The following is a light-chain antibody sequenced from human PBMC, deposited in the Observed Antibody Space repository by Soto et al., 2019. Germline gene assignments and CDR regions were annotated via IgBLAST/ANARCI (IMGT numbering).Light chain of an antibody. CDR2: GAS. J-gene: IGKJ5*01. CDR3: QQYGSSPALFA. V-gene: IGKV3-20*01. CDR1: QSVSSSY. Sequence: EIVLTQSPGTLSLSPGERATLSCRASQSVSSSYLAWYQQKPGQAPRLLIYGASSRATGISDRFSGSGSGTDFTLTISRLEPEDFAVYYCQQYGSSPALFAFGPGTRLEIK.